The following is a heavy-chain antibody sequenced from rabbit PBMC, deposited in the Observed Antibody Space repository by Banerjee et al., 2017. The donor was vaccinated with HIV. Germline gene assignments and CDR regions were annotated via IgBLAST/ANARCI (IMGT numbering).Heavy chain of an antibody. CDR1: GFSFSSSDY. J-gene: IGHJ3*01. CDR2: IDAGSSGSA. D-gene: IGHD1-1*01. CDR3: ARWSNSDYLGL. V-gene: IGHV1S40*01. Sequence: QSLEESGGDLVKPGASLTLTCTASGFSFSSSDYMCWVRQAPGKGLEWIACIDAGSSGSAHYANWVKSRFTISKTSSTTVTLQMTSLTAADTATYFCARWSNSDYLGLWGQGTLVTVS.